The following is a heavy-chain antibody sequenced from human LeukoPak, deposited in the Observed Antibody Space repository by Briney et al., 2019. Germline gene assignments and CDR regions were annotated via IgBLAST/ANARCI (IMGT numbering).Heavy chain of an antibody. D-gene: IGHD2-2*01. CDR2: MSIIDDSI. CDR1: GSTLRNYI. Sequence: PGGSLRLSCVASGSTLRNYIMTWVRQAPGKGLEWVSSMSIIDDSIYYADSVKGRFIISRDNSKSTLSLQMSSLRAEDTGVYYCAREGYTSDYAGAFDIWGQGSVVTVSS. V-gene: IGHV3-23*01. J-gene: IGHJ3*02. CDR3: AREGYTSDYAGAFDI.